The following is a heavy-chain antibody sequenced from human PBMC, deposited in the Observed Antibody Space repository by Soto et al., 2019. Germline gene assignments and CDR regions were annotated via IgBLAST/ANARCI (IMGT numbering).Heavy chain of an antibody. D-gene: IGHD2-2*01. CDR3: ATLPRTIERTPAAIWIFAS. V-gene: IGHV1-24*01. J-gene: IGHJ5*02. CDR2: LDAEDGET. Sequence: GAPVKVSCKVSGYSLSVLSIHWVRQAPGKGLEWMGGLDAEDGETIYAQKLQGRGTMTEDTSTDTAYMELSSLTSEDTAMYYCATLPRTIERTPAAIWIFASWGQGSLVTGSS. CDR1: GYSLSVLS.